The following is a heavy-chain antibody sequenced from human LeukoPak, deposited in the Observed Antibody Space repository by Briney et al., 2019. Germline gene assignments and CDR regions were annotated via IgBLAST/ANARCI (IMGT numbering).Heavy chain of an antibody. CDR3: VRDWFSEGSAAFDS. D-gene: IGHD1-26*01. V-gene: IGHV3-74*01. J-gene: IGHJ4*02. Sequence: GGSLRPSCAASRFTLRYYWMHWVRQVPGKGLVWVSRINKDGTTTDYADSVKGRFTISRDNAKNTLFLQMTSLRLEDTAIYYCVRDWFSEGSAAFDSWGQGTLVTVSS. CDR1: RFTLRYYW. CDR2: INKDGTTT.